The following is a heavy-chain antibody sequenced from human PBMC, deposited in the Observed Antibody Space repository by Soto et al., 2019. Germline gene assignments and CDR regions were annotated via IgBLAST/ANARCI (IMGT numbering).Heavy chain of an antibody. Sequence: PGVSLRLSFAASGFTFDEYSMHWVRQAPGKGLEWVSGISWNSGSIGYADSVKGRFTISRDNAKNSLYLQMNSLRAEDTALYYCAKDVYSSSLLYYYYGMDVWGQGSTVTVSS. CDR1: GFTFDEYS. V-gene: IGHV3-9*01. CDR2: ISWNSGSI. CDR3: AKDVYSSSLLYYYYGMDV. J-gene: IGHJ6*02. D-gene: IGHD6-6*01.